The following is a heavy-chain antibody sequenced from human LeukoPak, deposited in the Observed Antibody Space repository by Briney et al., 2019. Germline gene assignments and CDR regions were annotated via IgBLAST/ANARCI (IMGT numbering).Heavy chain of an antibody. V-gene: IGHV4-31*03. CDR3: AREYSSSWYKDIYYFDY. CDR1: GGSISSGGYY. Sequence: SQTLSLTCTVSGGSISSGGYYWSWIRQHPGKGLEWIGYIYYSGSTYYNPSLKSRVTISVDTSKNQFSLKLSSVTAADTAVYYCAREYSSSWYKDIYYFDYWGQGTLVTVSS. D-gene: IGHD6-13*01. J-gene: IGHJ4*02. CDR2: IYYSGST.